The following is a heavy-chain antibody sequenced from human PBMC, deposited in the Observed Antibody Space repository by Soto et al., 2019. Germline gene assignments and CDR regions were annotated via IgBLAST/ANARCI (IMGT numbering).Heavy chain of an antibody. D-gene: IGHD3-3*01. CDR1: GGTFSSYA. Sequence: VKVSCKASGGTFSSYAISWVRQAPGQGLEWMGGIIPIFGTANYAQKFQGRVTITADESTSTAYMELSSLRSEDTAVYYCARVLDYDFWSGYERYNWFDPRGQGTLVTVSS. CDR2: IIPIFGTA. CDR3: ARVLDYDFWSGYERYNWFDP. V-gene: IGHV1-69*13. J-gene: IGHJ5*02.